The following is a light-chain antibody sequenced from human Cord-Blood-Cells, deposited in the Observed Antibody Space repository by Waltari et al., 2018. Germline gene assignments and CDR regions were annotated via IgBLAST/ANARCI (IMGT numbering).Light chain of an antibody. V-gene: IGLV2-14*01. CDR1: RSDVGGYNY. Sequence: QSVLTQPASVSGSPGQSITLSCTGPRSDVGGYNYVPWYQQHPGKAPKLMIYDVSNRPSGVSNRFSGSKSGNTASLTISGLQAEDEADYYCSSYTSSSTYVFGTGTKVTVL. CDR2: DVS. CDR3: SSYTSSSTYV. J-gene: IGLJ1*01.